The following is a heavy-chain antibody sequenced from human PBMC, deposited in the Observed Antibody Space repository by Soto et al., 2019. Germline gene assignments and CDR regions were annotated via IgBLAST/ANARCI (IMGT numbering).Heavy chain of an antibody. V-gene: IGHV1-46*01. J-gene: IGHJ4*02. CDR3: AGASSRVSSVRAAY. D-gene: IGHD3-10*01. CDR2: INPGPNSA. Sequence: QVQLLQSGAAVRQPGASVTVSCKASNDSLSSHFIHWVRQAPGEGLEWMGVINPGPNSARNSKEFQGRLTLTTDMPSRTESIQLRNLRSDDTTVYYCAGASSRVSSVRAAYWGQGTLVTVAS. CDR1: NDSLSSHF.